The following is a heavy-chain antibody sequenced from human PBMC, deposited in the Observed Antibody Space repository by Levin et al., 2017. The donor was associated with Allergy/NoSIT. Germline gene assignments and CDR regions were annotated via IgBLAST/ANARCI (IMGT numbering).Heavy chain of an antibody. D-gene: IGHD2/OR15-2a*01. Sequence: GASVKVSCKASGYTFTGYYIHWVRQAPGQGLEWMGWINPKTGASNSAQQFQGRVTLTRDTSVTTSYMELSGLMSDDSSIYYCAKGGNSGHLQFWGPGTLVTVSS. CDR2: INPKTGAS. CDR3: AKGGNSGHLQF. V-gene: IGHV1-2*02. CDR1: GYTFTGYY. J-gene: IGHJ4*02.